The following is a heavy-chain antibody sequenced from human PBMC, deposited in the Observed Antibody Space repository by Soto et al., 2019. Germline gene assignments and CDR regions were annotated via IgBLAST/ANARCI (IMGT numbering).Heavy chain of an antibody. CDR2: ISYDGSNK. J-gene: IGHJ4*02. CDR3: AKDLDVEMATPFFDY. CDR1: GFTFSSYG. Sequence: QVQLVESGGGVVQPGRSLRLSCAASGFTFSSYGMHWVRQAPGKGLEWVAVISYDGSNKYYADSVKGRFTISRDNSKNTLYLQMNSLRAEDTAVYYCAKDLDVEMATPFFDYWGQGTLVTVSS. V-gene: IGHV3-30*18. D-gene: IGHD5-12*01.